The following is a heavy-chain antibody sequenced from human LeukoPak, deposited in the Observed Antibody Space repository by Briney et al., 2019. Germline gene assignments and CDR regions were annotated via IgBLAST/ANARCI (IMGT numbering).Heavy chain of an antibody. Sequence: ASVKVSCKASGYTFTGYYMHWVRQAPGQGLEWMGWINPNSGGTNYAQKFQGRVTMTRDASISTAYMELSRLRSDDTAVYYCSRDNYNWGNDYWGQGTLVTVSS. CDR3: SRDNYNWGNDY. CDR1: GYTFTGYY. CDR2: INPNSGGT. J-gene: IGHJ4*02. V-gene: IGHV1-2*02. D-gene: IGHD3-16*01.